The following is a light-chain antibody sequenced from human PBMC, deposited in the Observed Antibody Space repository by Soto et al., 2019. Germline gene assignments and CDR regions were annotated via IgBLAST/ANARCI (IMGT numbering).Light chain of an antibody. CDR1: SSDVGGYNY. J-gene: IGLJ2*01. CDR2: EVS. Sequence: QSALTQPPSASGSPGQSVTISCTGTSSDVGGYNYVSWYQQHPGKPPKLMIYEVSKRPSGVPDRFSGSKSGNTASLTVSGLQAEDEADYYCSSYVGSNKLVFGGGTKLTVL. V-gene: IGLV2-8*01. CDR3: SSYVGSNKLV.